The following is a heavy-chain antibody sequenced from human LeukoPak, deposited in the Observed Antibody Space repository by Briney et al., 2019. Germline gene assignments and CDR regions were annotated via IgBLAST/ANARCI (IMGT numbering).Heavy chain of an antibody. CDR3: AREYSGFDY. CDR2: IYYHGST. J-gene: IGHJ4*02. V-gene: IGHV4-61*01. Sequence: SETLSLTCTVSGDPISSYSNYKWSWIRQPTGKGLEWSGYIYYHGSTNYNPSLKSRVTFSVDTSKNQFSLKLSSVTAADTAVYYCAREYSGFDYWGQGTLVTVSS. CDR1: GDPISSYSNYK. D-gene: IGHD6-13*01.